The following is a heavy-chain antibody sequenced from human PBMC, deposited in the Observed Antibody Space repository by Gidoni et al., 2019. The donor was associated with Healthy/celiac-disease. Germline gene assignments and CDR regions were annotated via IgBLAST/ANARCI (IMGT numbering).Heavy chain of an antibody. D-gene: IGHD3-10*01. CDR3: ARELYDAFDI. Sequence: QVQLVESGGGVVQPRRSLRLSCAASGFTFSSHAMHWVRQAPGKGLEWVAVISYDGSNKYYADSVKGRFTISRDNSKNTLYLQMNSLRAEDTAVYYCARELYDAFDIWGQGTMVTVSS. J-gene: IGHJ3*02. V-gene: IGHV3-30-3*01. CDR2: ISYDGSNK. CDR1: GFTFSSHA.